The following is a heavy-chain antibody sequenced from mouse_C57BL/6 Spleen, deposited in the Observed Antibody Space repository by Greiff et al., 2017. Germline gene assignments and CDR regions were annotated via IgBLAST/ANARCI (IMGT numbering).Heavy chain of an antibody. D-gene: IGHD1-1*01. CDR2: IDPETGGT. V-gene: IGHV1-15*01. CDR1: GYTFTDYE. CDR3: TRITTVTDY. Sequence: QVQLQQSGAELVRPGASVTLSCKASGYTFTDYEMHWVKQTPVHGLEWIGAIDPETGGTDYNQKFKGKAILTADTSSSTAYMELRSLTSEASAFYYCTRITTVTDYWGQGTTLTVSS. J-gene: IGHJ2*01.